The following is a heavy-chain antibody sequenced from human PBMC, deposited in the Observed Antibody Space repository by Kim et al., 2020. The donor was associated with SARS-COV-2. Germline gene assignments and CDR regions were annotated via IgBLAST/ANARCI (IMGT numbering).Heavy chain of an antibody. CDR3: SRAGRQWLARPPFYYFDY. J-gene: IGHJ4*01. D-gene: IGHD6-19*01. CDR1: GGSFSGYY. Sequence: SETLSLTCAVYGGSFSGYYWSWIRQPPGKGLEWIGEINHGGSTNYNPSLKSRVTISVDTSQNQFSLKLSSVTAADTAVYYCSRAGRQWLARPPFYYFDY. V-gene: IGHV4-34*01. CDR2: INHGGST.